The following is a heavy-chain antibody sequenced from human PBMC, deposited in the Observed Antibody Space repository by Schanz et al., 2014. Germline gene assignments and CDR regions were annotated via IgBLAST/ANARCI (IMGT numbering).Heavy chain of an antibody. Sequence: QVQLVESGGGVVQPGRSLRLSCAASGFTFSSYGMHWVRQAPGKGLEWVAVIWYDGSNKYYADSVKGRFTVSRDNSKNTLYLQLNSLRAEDTAVYYCARDFHGYGPHLDYVGQGSLVTVSS. D-gene: IGHD5-12*01. CDR1: GFTFSSYG. CDR2: IWYDGSNK. J-gene: IGHJ4*02. CDR3: ARDFHGYGPHLDY. V-gene: IGHV3-33*01.